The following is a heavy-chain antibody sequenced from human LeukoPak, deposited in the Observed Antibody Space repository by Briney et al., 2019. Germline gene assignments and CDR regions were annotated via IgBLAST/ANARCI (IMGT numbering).Heavy chain of an antibody. CDR1: GGTFSSYA. Sequence: ASVKVSCKASGGTFSSYAISWVRQAPGQGLEWMGGIIPIFGTANYAQTFQGRVTITADESTSTAYMELSSLISEDTAVYYCARGVLLFGCSSTSCYAPRGYYYMDVWGKGTTVTVSS. J-gene: IGHJ6*03. D-gene: IGHD2-2*01. CDR2: IIPIFGTA. CDR3: ARGVLLFGCSSTSCYAPRGYYYMDV. V-gene: IGHV1-69*13.